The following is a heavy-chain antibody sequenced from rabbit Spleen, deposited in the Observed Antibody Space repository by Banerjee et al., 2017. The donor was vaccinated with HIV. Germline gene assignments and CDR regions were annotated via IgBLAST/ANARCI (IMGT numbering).Heavy chain of an antibody. CDR1: GFDLNSYG. CDR3: VRWGVDDYNGNL. CDR2: IDPIFGSV. V-gene: IGHV1S7*01. J-gene: IGHJ4*01. D-gene: IGHD2-1*01. Sequence: HLKESGGGLVQPGGSLKLSCKASGFDLNSYGVSWVRQAPGKGLEWIGYIDPIFGSVYFASWVNGRFTVSSHNAQNTLYLQLNSLTAADTATYFCVRWGVDDYNGNLWGPGTLVTVS.